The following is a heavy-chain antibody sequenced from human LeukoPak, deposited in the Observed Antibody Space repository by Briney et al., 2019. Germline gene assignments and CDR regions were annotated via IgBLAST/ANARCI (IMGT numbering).Heavy chain of an antibody. CDR3: ARDGVLLWFGESIFDY. CDR1: GFTFSSYA. CDR2: ISYDGSNK. Sequence: GGSLRLSCAVSGFTFSSYAMHWVRQAPGKGLEWVAVISYDGSNKYYADSVKGRFTISRDNSKNTLYLQMNSLRAEDTAVYYCARDGVLLWFGESIFDYWGQGTLVTVSS. D-gene: IGHD3-10*01. V-gene: IGHV3-30-3*01. J-gene: IGHJ4*02.